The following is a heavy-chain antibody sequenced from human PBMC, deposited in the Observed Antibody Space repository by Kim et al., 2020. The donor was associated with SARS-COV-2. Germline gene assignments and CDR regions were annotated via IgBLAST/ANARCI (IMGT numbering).Heavy chain of an antibody. CDR3: ARERGDRSSGSFVDY. V-gene: IGHV3-23*02. J-gene: IGHJ4*02. Sequence: GGSGKGRFTISRDNSENTVYLQMNSLRSDDTAEYYCARERGDRSSGSFVDYWGQGSRATVSS. D-gene: IGHD1-26*01.